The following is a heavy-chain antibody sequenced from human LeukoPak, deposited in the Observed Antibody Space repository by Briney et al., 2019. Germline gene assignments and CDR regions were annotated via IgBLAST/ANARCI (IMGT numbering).Heavy chain of an antibody. V-gene: IGHV4-59*01. CDR3: ASTQQWLAFDY. CDR2: SYHSGST. J-gene: IGHJ4*02. Sequence: SETLSLTCTVSGGSISNYHWSWIRQPPGKGLEWIGCSYHSGSTNYNPSLKSRVTISVDTSKNEFSLKLNSVTAVDTAVYYCASTQQWLAFDYWGQGILVTVSS. CDR1: GGSISNYH. D-gene: IGHD6-19*01.